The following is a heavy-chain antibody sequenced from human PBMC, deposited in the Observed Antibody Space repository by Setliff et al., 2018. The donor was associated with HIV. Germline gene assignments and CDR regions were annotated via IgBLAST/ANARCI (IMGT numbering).Heavy chain of an antibody. J-gene: IGHJ4*02. D-gene: IGHD4-17*01. CDR2: IHDSGRT. Sequence: PSETLSLTCTVSGGSISSGSYYWSWMRQPAGKGLEWIGSIHDSGRTYYNPSLKSRVTISVDTSNNQFSLKLSSVTAADTAVYYCAGGDLYGDYAFSYWGQGTLVTVSS. CDR1: GGSISSGSYY. CDR3: AGGDLYGDYAFSY. V-gene: IGHV4-61*10.